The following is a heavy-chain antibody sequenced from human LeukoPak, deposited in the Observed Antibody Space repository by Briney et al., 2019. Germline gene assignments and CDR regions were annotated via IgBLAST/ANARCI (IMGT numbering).Heavy chain of an antibody. V-gene: IGHV3-23*01. J-gene: IGHJ5*02. D-gene: IGHD2-2*01. Sequence: QSGGSLRLSCAASGFTFSSYAMSWVRQAPGKGLEWVSAISGSGGSTYYADSVEGRFTISRDNSKNTLYLQMNSLRAEDTAVYYCAKLSLIVVVPAAILSWGQGTLVTVSS. CDR3: AKLSLIVVVPAAILS. CDR2: ISGSGGST. CDR1: GFTFSSYA.